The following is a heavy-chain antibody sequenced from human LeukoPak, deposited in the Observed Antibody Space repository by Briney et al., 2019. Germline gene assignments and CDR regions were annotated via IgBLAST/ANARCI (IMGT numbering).Heavy chain of an antibody. D-gene: IGHD7-27*01. CDR1: GFTVSSNY. J-gene: IGHJ6*03. CDR3: ARARWGSGYYYYYMDV. CDR2: IYSGGST. Sequence: GGSLRLSCAASGFTVSSNYMSWVRQAPGKGLEWVSVIYSGGSTYYADSVKGRFTVSRDNSKNTLYLQMNSLRAEDTAVYYCARARWGSGYYYYYMDVWGKGTTVTVSS. V-gene: IGHV3-53*01.